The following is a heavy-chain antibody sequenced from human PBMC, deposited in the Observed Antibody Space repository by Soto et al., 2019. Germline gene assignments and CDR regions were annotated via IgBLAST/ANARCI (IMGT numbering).Heavy chain of an antibody. CDR3: ARDLQYSRLFYGMDV. CDR2: IYYSGST. CDR1: GGSISSGGYY. V-gene: IGHV4-31*03. D-gene: IGHD6-13*01. Sequence: QVQLQESGPGLVKPSQTLSLTCTVTGGSISSGGYYWSWIRQHPGKGLEWIGYIYYSGSTHYNTSLKSRVTISVDTSKNQVSLKLSSVTAADTAVYYCARDLQYSRLFYGMDVWGQGTTGTVSS. J-gene: IGHJ6*02.